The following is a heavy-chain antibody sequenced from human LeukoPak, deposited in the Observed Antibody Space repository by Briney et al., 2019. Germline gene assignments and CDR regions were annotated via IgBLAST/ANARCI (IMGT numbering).Heavy chain of an antibody. Sequence: PGGSLRLSCAASGFTFSSYWMHWVRQAPGKGLLWVSRINSDGSSTSYADSVKGRFTISRDNAKNSLYLQMNSLRAEDTAVYYCASDSGYVSRDYWGQGTLVTVSP. CDR3: ASDSGYVSRDY. V-gene: IGHV3-74*01. J-gene: IGHJ4*02. CDR1: GFTFSSYW. CDR2: INSDGSST. D-gene: IGHD5-12*01.